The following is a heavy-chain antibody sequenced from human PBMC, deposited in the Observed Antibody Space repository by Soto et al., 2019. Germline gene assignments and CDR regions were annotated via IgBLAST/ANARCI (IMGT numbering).Heavy chain of an antibody. CDR3: ARGLAAAVNYYYGMDV. Sequence: VSVKVSCKASGYTFTSYYMHWVRQAPGQGLEWMGIINPSGGSTSYAQKFQGRVTMTRDTSTSTVYMELSSLRSEDTAVYYCARGLAAAVNYYYGMDVWGQGTTVTVSS. D-gene: IGHD6-13*01. CDR2: INPSGGST. CDR1: GYTFTSYY. V-gene: IGHV1-46*01. J-gene: IGHJ6*02.